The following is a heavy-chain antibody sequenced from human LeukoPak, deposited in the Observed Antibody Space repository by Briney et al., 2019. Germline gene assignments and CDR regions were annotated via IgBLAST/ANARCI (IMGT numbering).Heavy chain of an antibody. CDR1: GYTFTSYY. CDR3: AKEEYCSGGNCYTGNFDY. CDR2: INPSGGST. V-gene: IGHV1-46*01. D-gene: IGHD2-15*01. J-gene: IGHJ4*02. Sequence: ASVKVSCKASGYTFTSYYMHWVRQAPGQGLEWMGMINPSGGSTTYAQKFQGRLTMTRDTSTSTVYMELSSLRSEDTAVYYCAKEEYCSGGNCYTGNFDYWGQGTLVTVSS.